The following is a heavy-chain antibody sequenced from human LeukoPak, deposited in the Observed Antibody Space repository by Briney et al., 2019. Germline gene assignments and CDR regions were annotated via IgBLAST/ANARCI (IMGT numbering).Heavy chain of an antibody. J-gene: IGHJ5*02. V-gene: IGHV4-39*07. Sequence: SETLSLTCTVSGGSISSSSYYWGWIRQPPGKGLEWIGNIYCSGSTYYNPSLKSRVTISVDTSKNQFSLKLSSVTAADTAVYYCVRTVIPGWFDPWGQGTLVTVSS. CDR3: VRTVIPGWFDP. D-gene: IGHD4-17*01. CDR2: IYCSGST. CDR1: GGSISSSSYY.